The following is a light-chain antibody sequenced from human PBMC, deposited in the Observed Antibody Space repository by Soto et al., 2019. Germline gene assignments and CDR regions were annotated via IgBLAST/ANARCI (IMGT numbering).Light chain of an antibody. V-gene: IGLV1-40*01. Sequence: VLTQPPSVSGAPGQRVTISCTGSSSNIGAGYDVHWYQQLPGTAPKLLIHSNSNRPSGVPDRFSGSKSGTSASLAITGLQAEDEADYYCQSYDSSLSVHAVFGGGTKLTVL. CDR1: SSNIGAGYD. J-gene: IGLJ2*01. CDR2: SNS. CDR3: QSYDSSLSVHAV.